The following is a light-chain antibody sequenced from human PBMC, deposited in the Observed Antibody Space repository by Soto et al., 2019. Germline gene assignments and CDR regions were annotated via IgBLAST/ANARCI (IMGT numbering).Light chain of an antibody. CDR2: GAS. Sequence: EIVLTQSPGTLSLSPGERATLSCRASQSVSSSYLAWYQQKPGQAPRLLIYGASSRATGIPDRFSGSGSGTVFTLTISRLEPEDFEVDYCQQYGNSSPGAFTFGPGTKVDIK. CDR1: QSVSSSY. CDR3: QQYGNSSPGAFT. J-gene: IGKJ3*01. V-gene: IGKV3-20*01.